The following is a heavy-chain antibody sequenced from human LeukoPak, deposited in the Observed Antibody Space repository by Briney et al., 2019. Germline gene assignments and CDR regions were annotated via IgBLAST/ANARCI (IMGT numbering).Heavy chain of an antibody. CDR2: ISGTGGST. CDR1: GFIFDNYA. D-gene: IGHD3-9*01. J-gene: IGHJ4*02. CDR3: ARDRADFVTDYHPLFDQ. Sequence: GGSLRLSCVASGFIFDNYAMNWVRQAPGKGLEGVSAISGTGGSTFYADSVKGRFTISRDNAKNTLYLQMHSLRAEDTAVYYCARDRADFVTDYHPLFDQWGQGTLVTVSS. V-gene: IGHV3-23*01.